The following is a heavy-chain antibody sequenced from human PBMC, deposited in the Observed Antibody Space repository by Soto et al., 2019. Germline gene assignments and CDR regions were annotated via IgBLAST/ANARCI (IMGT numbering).Heavy chain of an antibody. CDR3: ARDSYYGSNWFDP. J-gene: IGHJ5*02. D-gene: IGHD3-10*01. CDR1: GGSISSGGYY. CDR2: IYYSGST. Sequence: SETLSLTCTVSGGSISSGGYYWSWIRQHPGKGLEWIGYIYYSGSTYYNPSLKSRVTISVDTSKNQFSLKLSSVTAAETAVYYCARDSYYGSNWFDPWGQGTLVTVSS. V-gene: IGHV4-31*03.